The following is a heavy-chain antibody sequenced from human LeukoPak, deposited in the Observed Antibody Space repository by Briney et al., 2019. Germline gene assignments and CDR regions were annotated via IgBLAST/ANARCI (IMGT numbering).Heavy chain of an antibody. D-gene: IGHD6-13*01. J-gene: IGHJ2*01. CDR1: GFTFSAYW. V-gene: IGHV3-74*01. CDR3: AREQEAAGNWFFDR. Sequence: PGGSLRLSCAASGFTFSAYWMHWVRQIPGKGLVWVPRIHRDGTDTHYADSVRGRFSISRDNAEDTVYLQMNSLRAEDTAVYYCAREQEAAGNWFFDRWGRGTLVTVSS. CDR2: IHRDGTDT.